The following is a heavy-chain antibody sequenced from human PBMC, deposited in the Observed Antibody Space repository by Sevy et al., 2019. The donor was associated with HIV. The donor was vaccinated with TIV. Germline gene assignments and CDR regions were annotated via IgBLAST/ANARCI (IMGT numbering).Heavy chain of an antibody. D-gene: IGHD3-10*01. Sequence: SETLSLTYTVSGGSISSSSYYWGWIRQPPGKGLEWIGSIYYSGSTYYNPSLKSRVTISVDTSKNQFSLKLSSVTAADTAVYYCARYSGSSEKYYFDYWGQGTLVTVSS. J-gene: IGHJ4*02. CDR3: ARYSGSSEKYYFDY. CDR2: IYYSGST. V-gene: IGHV4-39*01. CDR1: GGSISSSSYY.